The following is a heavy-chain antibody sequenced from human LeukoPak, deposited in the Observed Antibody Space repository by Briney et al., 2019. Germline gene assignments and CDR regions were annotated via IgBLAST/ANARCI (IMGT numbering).Heavy chain of an antibody. CDR3: ARASSGWYPTFDP. CDR1: GGSVSSYY. D-gene: IGHD6-19*01. CDR2: IYYSGIT. J-gene: IGHJ5*02. V-gene: IGHV4-59*02. Sequence: PSETLSLTCTVSGGSVSSYYWSWIRHPPGKGLEWIGYIYYSGITNYNPSLKSRVTISVDTSKNQFSLKLSSVTAADTAVYYCARASSGWYPTFDPWGQGTLVTVSS.